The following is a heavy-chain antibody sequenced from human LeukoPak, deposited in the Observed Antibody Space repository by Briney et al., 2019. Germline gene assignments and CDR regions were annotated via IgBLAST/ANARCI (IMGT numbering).Heavy chain of an antibody. D-gene: IGHD3-10*01. CDR1: GGSMRCYY. J-gene: IGHJ3*02. CDR3: ARDPGQYGSGARGGFDI. V-gene: IGHV4-4*07. CDR2: IYSSGST. Sequence: PSETLSLTCTVSGGSMRCYYWSWIRQPAGKGLEWIGRIYSSGSTNHSPSLKRRVTMSVATSKNQFSLKLRSVTAADTAVYYCARDPGQYGSGARGGFDIWGQGTMVSVSS.